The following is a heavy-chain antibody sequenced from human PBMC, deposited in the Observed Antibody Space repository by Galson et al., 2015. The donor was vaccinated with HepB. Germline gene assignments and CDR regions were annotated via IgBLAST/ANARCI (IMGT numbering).Heavy chain of an antibody. CDR1: GGSISSYY. CDR3: ARLVVVPAVREEVWFDP. Sequence: SETLSLTCTVSGGSISSYYWSWIRQPPGKGLEWVGYIYYSGSTNYNPSLKSRVTISVDTSKNQFSLKLSSVTAADTAVYYCARLVVVPAVREEVWFDPWGQGTLVTVSS. D-gene: IGHD2-2*01. V-gene: IGHV4-59*08. CDR2: IYYSGST. J-gene: IGHJ5*02.